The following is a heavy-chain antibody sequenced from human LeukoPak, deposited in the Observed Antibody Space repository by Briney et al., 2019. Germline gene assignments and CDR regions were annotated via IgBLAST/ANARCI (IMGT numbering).Heavy chain of an antibody. CDR3: ARDGGYCSGGSCYQFDY. CDR2: IYHSGST. CDR1: GYSISSGYY. Sequence: SETLSLTCAVSGYSISSGYYWGWIRQPPGKGLEWIGGIYHSGSTYYNPSLKSRVTISVDTSKNQFSLKLSSVTAADTAVYYCARDGGYCSGGSCYQFDYWGQGTLVTVSS. J-gene: IGHJ4*02. D-gene: IGHD2-15*01. V-gene: IGHV4-38-2*02.